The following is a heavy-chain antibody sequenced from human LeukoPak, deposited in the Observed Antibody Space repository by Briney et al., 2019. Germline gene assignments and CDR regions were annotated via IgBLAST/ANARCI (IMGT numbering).Heavy chain of an antibody. J-gene: IGHJ5*02. CDR2: IYYSGST. D-gene: IGHD1-26*01. V-gene: IGHV4-59*12. Sequence: SETLSLTCTVSGGSISSYYWSWIRQPPGKGLEWIGYIYYSGSTNYNPSLKSRVTISVDTSKNQFSLKLSSVTAADTAVYYCARDGNSGSYLSWGQGTLVTVSS. CDR3: ARDGNSGSYLS. CDR1: GGSISSYY.